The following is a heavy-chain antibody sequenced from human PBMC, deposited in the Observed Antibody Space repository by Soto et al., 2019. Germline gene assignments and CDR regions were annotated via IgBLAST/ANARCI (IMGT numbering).Heavy chain of an antibody. J-gene: IGHJ4*02. CDR3: ARHIAVSGTRGFDF. CDR1: GGSISANW. V-gene: IGHV4-4*02. Sequence: QVQLQESGPGLMKPSGTLSLTCAVSGGSISANWWSWVRQPPGKGLEWIGEIYHNGRTNYNPTLNNRVTMSVDKSQNYFSLNLNSVTAADTAVYYCARHIAVSGTRGFDFWGQGTLVTVSS. D-gene: IGHD6-19*01. CDR2: IYHNGRT.